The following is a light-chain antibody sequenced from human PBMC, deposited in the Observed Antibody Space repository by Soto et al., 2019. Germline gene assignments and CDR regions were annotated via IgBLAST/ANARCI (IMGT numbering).Light chain of an antibody. CDR2: GAS. V-gene: IGKV3-20*01. Sequence: EMVLTQSPGTLSLSPGERATLSCRASQSVSSSYLAWYQQKPGQAPRLLIYGASSRATGIPDRFSGSGSGTDFTLTISRLEPEDVAVYYCQQYCSSGLTFGGGTKVEIK. CDR3: QQYCSSGLT. CDR1: QSVSSSY. J-gene: IGKJ4*01.